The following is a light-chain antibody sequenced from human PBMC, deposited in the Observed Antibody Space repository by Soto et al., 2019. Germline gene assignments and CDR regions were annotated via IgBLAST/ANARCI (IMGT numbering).Light chain of an antibody. CDR2: ANN. V-gene: IGLV1-47*02. J-gene: IGLJ1*01. Sequence: QSVLTQPPSASGTPGQRVTISCSGSSSNIGSNYVYWYQQLPGTAPKLLIYANNQRPSGVPDRFSGSKSGTSASLAISGLRSEDEADYHCAAWDDSLSGYYVFGTGTKVTVL. CDR1: SSNIGSNY. CDR3: AAWDDSLSGYYV.